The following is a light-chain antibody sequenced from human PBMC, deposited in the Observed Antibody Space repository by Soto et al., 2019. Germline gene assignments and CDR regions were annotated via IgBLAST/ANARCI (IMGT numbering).Light chain of an antibody. Sequence: DIVMTQSPDSLAVSLGERATINCKSSQSVLYSSSNKNYLAWYQQKPGQPPKLLIYWASTRESGVPDRFSGSGSGTDFTLTISSLQAEDVVVYSCQQYYSTPTFGQGTKVELK. CDR1: QSVLYSSSNKNY. CDR3: QQYYSTPT. J-gene: IGKJ1*01. V-gene: IGKV4-1*01. CDR2: WAS.